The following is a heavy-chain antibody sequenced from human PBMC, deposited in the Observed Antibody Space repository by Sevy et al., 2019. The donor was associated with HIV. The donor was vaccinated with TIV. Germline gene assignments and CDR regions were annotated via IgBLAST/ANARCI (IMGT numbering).Heavy chain of an antibody. D-gene: IGHD1-26*01. CDR3: ARHGGSYFPY. V-gene: IGHV4-59*08. J-gene: IGHJ4*02. Sequence: SETLSLTCTVSGGSISGYYWSWIRQPPGKGLEWIAYIYYSGTTRYNPSLKSRVTISVDTSRNQFSLKLTSVTAADTAVYHCARHGGSYFPYWGQGTLVTVSS. CDR2: IYYSGTT. CDR1: GGSISGYY.